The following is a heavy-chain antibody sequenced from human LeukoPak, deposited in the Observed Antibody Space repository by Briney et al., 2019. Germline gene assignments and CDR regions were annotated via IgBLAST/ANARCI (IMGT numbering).Heavy chain of an antibody. D-gene: IGHD6-13*01. CDR1: GGSISSYY. Sequence: SETLSLTCTVSGGSISSYYWSWIRQPPGKGLEWIGYIYHRGSANYNPSLKSRVAVSLDTTKNQFSLKLSSVTAADTAMYYCARADSLSAAAGGNPWGQGTLVTVSS. J-gene: IGHJ5*02. V-gene: IGHV4-59*01. CDR3: ARADSLSAAAGGNP. CDR2: IYHRGSA.